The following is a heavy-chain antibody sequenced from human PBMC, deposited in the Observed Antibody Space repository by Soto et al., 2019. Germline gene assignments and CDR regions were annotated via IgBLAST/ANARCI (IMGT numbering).Heavy chain of an antibody. CDR3: AREIRRDYYYYYPLDV. V-gene: IGHV3-72*01. CDR1: GFTFTDHY. Sequence: GGSLRLSCLASGFTFTDHYMDWVCQAPGTGLECIARTKNKPNNYTTTYAASVKGRFTISRDDSESSLYLQMNNLKTEDTAVYYCAREIRRDYYYYYPLDVWGQGTTVTVYS. CDR2: TKNKPNNYTT. J-gene: IGHJ6*02.